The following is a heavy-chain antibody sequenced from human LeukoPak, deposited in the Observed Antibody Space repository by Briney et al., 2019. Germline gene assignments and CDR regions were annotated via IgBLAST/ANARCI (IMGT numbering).Heavy chain of an antibody. J-gene: IGHJ3*02. CDR3: ARLPSVTTSRDAFDI. V-gene: IGHV4-59*01. D-gene: IGHD4-17*01. CDR1: GGSISSYY. Sequence: SETLSLTCTVSGGSISSYYWRWIRQPPGKGLEWIGYIYYSGSTNYNPSRKSRVTISVDTSKNQFSLKLSSVTAADTAVYYCARLPSVTTSRDAFDIWGQGTMVTVSS. CDR2: IYYSGST.